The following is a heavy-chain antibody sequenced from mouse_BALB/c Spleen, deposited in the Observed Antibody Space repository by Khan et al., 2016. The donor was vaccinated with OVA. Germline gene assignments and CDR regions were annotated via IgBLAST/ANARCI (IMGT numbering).Heavy chain of an antibody. CDR3: ARSGYGGFAY. J-gene: IGHJ3*01. CDR1: GYAFSDFW. D-gene: IGHD1-1*02. V-gene: IGHV1-80*01. Sequence: QVQLQQSGAELVRPGSSVKISCKTSGYAFSDFWMNWVKQRPGQGLEWIGQIYPGDGEMYYNGRFKGNATLTADNYSSTASMQLSSLTSEDSAVYFCARSGYGGFAYWGQGTLVTVSA. CDR2: IYPGDGEM.